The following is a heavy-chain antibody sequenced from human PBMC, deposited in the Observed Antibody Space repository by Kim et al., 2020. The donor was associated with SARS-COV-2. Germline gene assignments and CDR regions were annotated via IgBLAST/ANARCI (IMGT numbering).Heavy chain of an antibody. CDR1: GGSFSGYY. CDR3: AVLGRPRGTVTLPGGRYYSYSGMDV. D-gene: IGHD4-17*01. V-gene: IGHV4-34*01. Sequence: SETLSLTCAVYGGSFSGYYWSWIRQPPGKGLEWIGEINHSGSTNYNPSLKSRVTILVDTSKNQFSLKLSSGTAEDTAVYYCAVLGRPRGTVTLPGGRYYSYSGMDVWGQGTTVTVSS. J-gene: IGHJ6*02. CDR2: INHSGST.